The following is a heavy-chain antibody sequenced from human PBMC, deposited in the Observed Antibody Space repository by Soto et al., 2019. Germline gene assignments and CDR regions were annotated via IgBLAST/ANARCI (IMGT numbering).Heavy chain of an antibody. CDR2: IIPIFGTA. Sequence: SVKVSCKASGGTFSSYAIGWVRQAPGQGLEWMGGIIPIFGTANYAQKFQGRVTITADESTSTAYMELSSLRSEDTAVYYCARVRGTTVTKYYFDYWGQGTLVTVSS. CDR3: ARVRGTTVTKYYFDY. D-gene: IGHD4-17*01. CDR1: GGTFSSYA. V-gene: IGHV1-69*13. J-gene: IGHJ4*02.